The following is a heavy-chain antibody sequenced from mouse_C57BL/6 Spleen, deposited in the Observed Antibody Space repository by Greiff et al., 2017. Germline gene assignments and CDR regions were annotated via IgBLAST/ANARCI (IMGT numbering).Heavy chain of an antibody. CDR3: ARSGAKDY. V-gene: IGHV5-17*01. CDR2: ISSGSSTI. CDR1: GFTFSDYG. Sequence: EVQRVESGGGLVKPGVSLKLSCAASGFTFSDYGMHWLRQAPEKGLECVAYISSGSSTIYSAETVKGRFTISRDNAKNTLFLQMTSLRSEDTAMYYCARSGAKDYWGQGTSVTVSS. J-gene: IGHJ4*01.